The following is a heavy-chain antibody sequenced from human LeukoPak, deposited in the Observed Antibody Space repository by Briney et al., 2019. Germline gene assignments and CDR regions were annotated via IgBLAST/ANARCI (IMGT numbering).Heavy chain of an antibody. CDR1: GASISSSY. V-gene: IGHV4-4*07. D-gene: IGHD6-25*01. CDR2: IHTNGGT. J-gene: IGHJ3*02. CDR3: ASKTSGGIFDI. Sequence: PSETLSLTCNVSGASISSSYWNWIRQPAGKGLEWIGIIHTNGGTKYHPSLKSRVTMSVDRSKNQFSLKLTSVTAADTPVYYCASKTSGGIFDIWGQGTKVTVSS.